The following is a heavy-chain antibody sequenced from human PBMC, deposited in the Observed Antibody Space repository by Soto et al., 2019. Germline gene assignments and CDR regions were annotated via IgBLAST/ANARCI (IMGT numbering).Heavy chain of an antibody. Sequence: QVQLVQSGAGVKKPGSSVKVSCKASGGTFSSYTISWVRQAPGQGLEWMGRIIPILGIANYAQKFQGRVTITADKSTSTAYMELSSLRSEDTAVYYCASPTVVPAASDYYYYMDVWGKGTTVTVSS. D-gene: IGHD2-2*01. V-gene: IGHV1-69*02. CDR3: ASPTVVPAASDYYYYMDV. CDR2: IIPILGIA. CDR1: GGTFSSYT. J-gene: IGHJ6*03.